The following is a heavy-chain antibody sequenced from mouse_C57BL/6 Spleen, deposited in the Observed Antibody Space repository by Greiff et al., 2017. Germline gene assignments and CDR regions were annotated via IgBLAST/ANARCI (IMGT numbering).Heavy chain of an antibody. CDR2: IDPSDSET. D-gene: IGHD1-1*01. CDR1: GYTFTSYW. J-gene: IGHJ2*01. V-gene: IGHV1-52*01. Sequence: QVQLQQPGAELVRPGSSVKLSCKASGYTFTSYWMHWVKQRPIQGLEWIGNIDPSDSETHYNQKFKDKATLTVDKSSSTAYMQLSSLTAEDSAVYSCARYSGSSHFDYWGQGTTLTVSS. CDR3: ARYSGSSHFDY.